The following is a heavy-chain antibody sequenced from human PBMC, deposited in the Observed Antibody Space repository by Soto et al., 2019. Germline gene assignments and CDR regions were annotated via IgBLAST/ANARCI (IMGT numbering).Heavy chain of an antibody. CDR2: ITYDGSNN. V-gene: IGHV3-30*18. CDR1: GFTFSSYA. J-gene: IGHJ4*02. D-gene: IGHD6-25*01. CDR3: VKATGSGDWLTDY. Sequence: QVQLVESGEGVVQPGTSLRLSCAASGFTFSSYAMHWVRQAPGKGLEWMAVITYDGSNNHYADSLKGRLSISRDNSKNMVYLQMNSLTTEDTAVYYCVKATGSGDWLTDYWGQGTLVTVSS.